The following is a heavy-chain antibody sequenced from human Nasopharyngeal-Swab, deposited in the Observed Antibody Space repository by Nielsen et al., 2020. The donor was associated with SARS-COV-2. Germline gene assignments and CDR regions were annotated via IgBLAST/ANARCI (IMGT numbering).Heavy chain of an antibody. J-gene: IGHJ4*02. CDR2: IYPGDSDT. CDR3: ARGGHRDYYGSRGVNYFDY. V-gene: IGHV5-51*01. Sequence: VRQMPGKGLEWTGIIYPGDSDTRYSPSFQGQVTISADKSISTAYLQWSSLKASDTAMYYCARGGHRDYYGSRGVNYFDYWGQGTLVTSPQ. D-gene: IGHD3-10*01.